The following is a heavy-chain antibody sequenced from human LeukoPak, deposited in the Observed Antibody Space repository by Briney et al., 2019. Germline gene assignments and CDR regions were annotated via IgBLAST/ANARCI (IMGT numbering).Heavy chain of an antibody. Sequence: PGRSLRLSCAASGFTFSSYAMSWVRQAPGKGLEWVSAISGSGGSTYYADSVKGRFTISRDNSKNTLYLQMNSLRAEDTAVYYCAKEDVPHSIDYYYYGMDVWGQGTTVTVSS. CDR3: AKEDVPHSIDYYYYGMDV. V-gene: IGHV3-23*01. CDR2: ISGSGGST. D-gene: IGHD4-4*01. CDR1: GFTFSSYA. J-gene: IGHJ6*02.